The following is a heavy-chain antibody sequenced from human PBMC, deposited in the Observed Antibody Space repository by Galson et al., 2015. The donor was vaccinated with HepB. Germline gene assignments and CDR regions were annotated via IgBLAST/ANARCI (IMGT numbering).Heavy chain of an antibody. CDR2: INPSGGST. V-gene: IGHV1-46*01. D-gene: IGHD6-19*01. Sequence: SVTVSCKASGYTFTSYYMHWVRQAPGQGLEWMGIINPSGGSTSYAQKFQGRVTMTRDTSTSTVYMELSSLRSEDTAVYYSASSSGWYKRFDPWGQGTLVTVSS. CDR3: ASSSGWYKRFDP. J-gene: IGHJ5*02. CDR1: GYTFTSYY.